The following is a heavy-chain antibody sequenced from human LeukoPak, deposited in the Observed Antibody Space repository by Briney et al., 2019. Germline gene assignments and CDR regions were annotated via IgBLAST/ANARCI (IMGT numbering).Heavy chain of an antibody. CDR2: ISAYNGNT. CDR1: GYTFTSYG. V-gene: IGHV1-18*01. Sequence: ASVKVSCKTSGYTFTSYGISWVRQAPGQGLEWMGWISAYNGNTKNAQKLQGRVTMTTDTSTSTAYMELRSLRSDDTAVYYCARGRTVTTDSFYYGMDVWGQGTTVTVS. CDR3: ARGRTVTTDSFYYGMDV. J-gene: IGHJ6*02. D-gene: IGHD4-17*01.